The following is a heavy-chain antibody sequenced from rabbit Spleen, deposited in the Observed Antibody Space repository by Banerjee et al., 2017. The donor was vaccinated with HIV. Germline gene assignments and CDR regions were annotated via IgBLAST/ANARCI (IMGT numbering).Heavy chain of an antibody. D-gene: IGHD8-1*01. CDR3: ARDSGSSFSSYGMDL. V-gene: IGHV1S40*01. CDR2: IEGGSSAFS. CDR1: GVSFSTNSY. J-gene: IGHJ6*01. Sequence: QSLEESGGDLVKPGASLTVTCTASGVSFSTNSYMCWVRQAPGKGLEWIACIEGGSSAFSYFASWAKGRFTISKTSSTTVTLQVTSLTVADTATYFCARDSGSSFSSYGMDLGGPGTLVTVS.